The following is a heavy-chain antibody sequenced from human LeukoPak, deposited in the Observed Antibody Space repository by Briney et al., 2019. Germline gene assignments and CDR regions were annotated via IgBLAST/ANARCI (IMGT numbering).Heavy chain of an antibody. CDR3: ARRPSGRYFDY. V-gene: IGHV4-39*01. CDR2: IYYSGST. D-gene: IGHD4-17*01. Sequence: SETLSLTCTVSGGSISSSSYYWGWTRQPPGKGLEWIGSIYYSGSTYYNPSLKSRVTISVDTSKNQFSLKLSSVTAADTAVYYCARRPSGRYFDYWGQGTLVTVSS. CDR1: GGSISSSSYY. J-gene: IGHJ4*02.